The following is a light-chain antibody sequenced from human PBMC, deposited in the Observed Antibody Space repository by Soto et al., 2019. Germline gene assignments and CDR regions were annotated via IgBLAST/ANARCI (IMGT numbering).Light chain of an antibody. J-gene: IGKJ5*01. CDR3: PHYNPYSP. CDR1: QSISRW. V-gene: IGKV1-5*01. CDR2: DAS. Sequence: DIQMTQSPSTLSASVGDRVTITCRASQSISRWLAWYQQKPGKAPKALIYDASTLRSGVPSRFSGGGSGTEFTLHISPLNPDDPAPYYCPHYNPYSPFAEGTRLDI.